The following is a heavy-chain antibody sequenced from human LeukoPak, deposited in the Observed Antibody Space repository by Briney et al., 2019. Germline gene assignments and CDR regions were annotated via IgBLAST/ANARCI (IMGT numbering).Heavy chain of an antibody. D-gene: IGHD6-25*01. Sequence: GGSLRLSCAASGFTFSSYAMHWVRQAPGKGLEWVANIKEDGSEKYYVDSVKGRFTISRDNAKKSLYLQMNSLRAEDTAVYYCARDRGRNWFDSWGQGTLVTVSS. CDR2: IKEDGSEK. CDR3: ARDRGRNWFDS. J-gene: IGHJ5*01. CDR1: GFTFSSYA. V-gene: IGHV3-7*04.